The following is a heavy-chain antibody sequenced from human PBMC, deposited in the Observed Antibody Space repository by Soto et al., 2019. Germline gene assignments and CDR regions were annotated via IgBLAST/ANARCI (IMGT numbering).Heavy chain of an antibody. CDR1: GFTFSSYA. D-gene: IGHD3-3*01. CDR2: ISGSGGST. Sequence: VQLLESGGGLVQPGGSLRLSCAASGFTFSSYAMSWVRQAPGKGLEWVSAISGSGGSTYYADSVKGRFTISRDNSKNTLYLQMNSLSAEDTAVYYCAIGNAIFGFPYYYGMDVWGQGTTVTVSS. V-gene: IGHV3-23*01. CDR3: AIGNAIFGFPYYYGMDV. J-gene: IGHJ6*02.